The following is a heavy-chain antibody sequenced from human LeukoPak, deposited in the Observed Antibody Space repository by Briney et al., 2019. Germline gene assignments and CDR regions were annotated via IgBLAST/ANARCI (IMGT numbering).Heavy chain of an antibody. CDR1: GGSISSGSYY. J-gene: IGHJ5*02. V-gene: IGHV4-61*02. D-gene: IGHD6-13*01. CDR2: IYTSGST. CDR3: ARDGSSSWYSVGWFDP. Sequence: SETLSLTCTVSGGSISSGSYYWSWIRQPAGKGLEWIGRIYTSGSTNYNPSLKSRVTISLDTSKNQFSLKLSSVTAADTAVYYCARDGSSSWYSVGWFDPWGQGTLVTVSS.